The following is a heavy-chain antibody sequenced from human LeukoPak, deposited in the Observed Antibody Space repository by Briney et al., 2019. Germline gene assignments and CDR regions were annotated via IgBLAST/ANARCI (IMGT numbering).Heavy chain of an antibody. Sequence: ASVKVSCKASGYTSTGYYMHWVRQAPGQGLEWMGWINPNSGGTNYAQKFQGRVTMTRDTSISTAYMELSRLRSDDTAVYYCARDKAELRYFDWLSSHYYYYMDVWGKGTTVTVSS. CDR3: ARDKAELRYFDWLSSHYYYYMDV. J-gene: IGHJ6*03. D-gene: IGHD3-9*01. CDR1: GYTSTGYY. V-gene: IGHV1-2*02. CDR2: INPNSGGT.